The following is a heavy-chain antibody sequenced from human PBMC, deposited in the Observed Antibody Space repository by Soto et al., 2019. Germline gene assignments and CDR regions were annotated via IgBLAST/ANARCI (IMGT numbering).Heavy chain of an antibody. CDR3: ARDRHYYDSSGYYYEGIHFDY. Sequence: QVQLQESGPGLVKPSETLSLTCTVSGGSISSYYWSWIRQPPGKGLEWIGYIYYSGSTNYNPSLKSRVTISVDTSKNQFSLKLGSVTAADTAVYYCARDRHYYDSSGYYYEGIHFDYWGQGTLVTVSS. D-gene: IGHD3-22*01. CDR1: GGSISSYY. CDR2: IYYSGST. J-gene: IGHJ4*02. V-gene: IGHV4-59*01.